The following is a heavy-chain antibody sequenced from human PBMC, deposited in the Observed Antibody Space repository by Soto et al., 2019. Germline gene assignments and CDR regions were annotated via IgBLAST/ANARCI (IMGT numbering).Heavy chain of an antibody. CDR1: GFTFSTYA. D-gene: IGHD6-13*01. J-gene: IGHJ4*02. V-gene: IGHV3-30-3*01. CDR3: ARWVYAFDY. CDR2: ISYDASNK. Sequence: GGSLRLSCAASGFTFSTYAMNWVRQAPGKGLEWVAAISYDASNKYYAGSVKGRFTISRDNYKNTLYLQMNSLRTEDTAMYYCARWVYAFDYWGQGTLVTVSS.